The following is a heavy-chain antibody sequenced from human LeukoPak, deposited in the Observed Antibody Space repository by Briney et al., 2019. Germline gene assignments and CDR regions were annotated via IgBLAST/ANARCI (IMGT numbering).Heavy chain of an antibody. CDR2: IRSSGSLI. CDR1: GFTFSGYN. Sequence: PGGSLRLSCAASGFTFSGYNMNWVRQAPGKGLERVAFIRSSGSLIYYAESVKGRFTISRDNSRNSLYLQMNSLGVEDTAVYYCARNFYETTGFYYDAFDIWGQGTAVTVSS. CDR3: ARNFYETTGFYYDAFDI. D-gene: IGHD3-22*01. J-gene: IGHJ3*02. V-gene: IGHV3-48*04.